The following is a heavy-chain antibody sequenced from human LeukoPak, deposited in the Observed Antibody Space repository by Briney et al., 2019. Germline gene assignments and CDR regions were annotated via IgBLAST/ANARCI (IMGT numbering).Heavy chain of an antibody. D-gene: IGHD6-6*01. J-gene: IGHJ5*02. CDR2: IYYSGST. CDR3: ARLSSSAFTRLWFDP. CDR1: GGSISSYY. Sequence: SETLSLTCTVSGGSISSYYWSWIRQPPGKGLEWIGYIYYSGSTNYNPSLKSRVTISVDTSKNQFSLKLSSVTAADTAVYYCARLSSSAFTRLWFDPWGQGTLVTVSS. V-gene: IGHV4-59*08.